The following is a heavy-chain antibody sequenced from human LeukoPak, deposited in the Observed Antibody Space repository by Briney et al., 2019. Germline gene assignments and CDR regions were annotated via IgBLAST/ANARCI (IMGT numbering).Heavy chain of an antibody. D-gene: IGHD3-16*01. Sequence: GKSLRPSCATSGFPFVAYALHWVRQAPGKGLEWVAVISSDTTNKYYMDSVKGRFTISRDNSKNTLYLQMDSLRLEDTAVYYCARLAAASPGYWGQGTLVTVSS. CDR1: GFPFVAYA. CDR2: ISSDTTNK. CDR3: ARLAAASPGY. J-gene: IGHJ4*02. V-gene: IGHV3-30*10.